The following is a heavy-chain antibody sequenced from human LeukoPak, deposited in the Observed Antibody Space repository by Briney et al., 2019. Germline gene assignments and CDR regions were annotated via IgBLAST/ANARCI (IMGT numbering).Heavy chain of an antibody. CDR2: FYYTGST. J-gene: IGHJ3*02. CDR3: ARRSGTYHAFDI. D-gene: IGHD1-26*01. V-gene: IGHV4-39*01. CDR1: GGSISSYY. Sequence: SETLSLTCTVSGGSISSYYWGWIRQPPGKGLEWIGSFYYTGSTFYSPSLKSRVTISVDTSKNQFSLKLSSVTAADTAVYYCARRSGTYHAFDIWGQGTMVTVSS.